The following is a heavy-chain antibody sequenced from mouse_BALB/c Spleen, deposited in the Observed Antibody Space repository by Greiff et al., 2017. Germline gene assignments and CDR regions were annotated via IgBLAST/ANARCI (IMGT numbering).Heavy chain of an antibody. Sequence: VKLMESGAELVRPGTSVKVSCKASGYAFTNYLIEWVKQRPGQGLEWIGVINPGSGGTNYNEKFQGKATITADTSSNTAYLQLSSLTSEDTAVYYCARRRGYYYFDYWGQGTTLTVSS. J-gene: IGHJ2*01. CDR1: GYAFTNYL. CDR2: INPGSGGT. V-gene: IGHV1-54*02. CDR3: ARRRGYYYFDY. D-gene: IGHD2-3*01.